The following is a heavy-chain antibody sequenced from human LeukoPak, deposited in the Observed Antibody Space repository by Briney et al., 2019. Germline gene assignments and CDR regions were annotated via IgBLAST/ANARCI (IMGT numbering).Heavy chain of an antibody. J-gene: IGHJ4*02. CDR2: IWYDGSEK. CDR1: GFTFGTYG. CDR3: ARDQDGYNLFDI. Sequence: PGGSLRLSCTASGFTFGTYGMHWVRPAPGKGLEWVAIIWYDGSEKYYADSVKGRLTISRDNSKNTLYLEMNSLKAEDTAIYYCARDQDGYNLFDIWGQGTLVIVSS. D-gene: IGHD5-24*01. V-gene: IGHV3-33*01.